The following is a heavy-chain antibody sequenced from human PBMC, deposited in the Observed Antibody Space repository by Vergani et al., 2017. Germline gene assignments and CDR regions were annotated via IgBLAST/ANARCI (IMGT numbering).Heavy chain of an antibody. J-gene: IGHJ3*01. D-gene: IGHD3-16*01. CDR3: ARQFWVSQGVGAFEA. CDR2: VFHSGGA. V-gene: IGHV4-38-2*02. CDR1: GYSISRGYY. Sequence: VQLQESGPGLVKPSETLSLTCSVSGYSISRGYYWGWIRQPPGKGLEWIATVFHSGGAYYNPSLRRRVTISVETSKNQFSLRLTTLTAADTAVYYCARQFWVSQGVGAFEAWGRGTEVSVSS.